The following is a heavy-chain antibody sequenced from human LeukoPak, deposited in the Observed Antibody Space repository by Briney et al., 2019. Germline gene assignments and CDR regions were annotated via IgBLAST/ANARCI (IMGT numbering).Heavy chain of an antibody. CDR2: ISAYNGNT. CDR1: GYTFTSYG. CDR3: ARDYSGGATTGDNWFDP. D-gene: IGHD1-26*01. V-gene: IGHV1-18*01. J-gene: IGHJ5*02. Sequence: GASVKVSCKASGYTFTSYGIGWVRQAPGQGLEWMGWISAYNGNTNYAQKLQGRVTMTTDTSTSTAYMELRSLRSDDTAVYYCARDYSGGATTGDNWFDPWGQGTLVTVSS.